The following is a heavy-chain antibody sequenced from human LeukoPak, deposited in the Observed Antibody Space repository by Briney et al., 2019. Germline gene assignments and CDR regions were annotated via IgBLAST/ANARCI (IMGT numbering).Heavy chain of an antibody. V-gene: IGHV6-1*01. J-gene: IGHJ4*02. CDR1: GDSVSSQNGA. Sequence: SQTLSLTCVVSGDSVSSQNGAWNWIRQSPSRGLEWLGRTYYRYKWYNDYAESMEGRMTISQDTSKNQYSLHLNSVTPDDTAVYYCARDFGTTGWHRFDYWGQGTLVTVSS. CDR3: ARDFGTTGWHRFDY. D-gene: IGHD6-19*01. CDR2: TYYRYKWYN.